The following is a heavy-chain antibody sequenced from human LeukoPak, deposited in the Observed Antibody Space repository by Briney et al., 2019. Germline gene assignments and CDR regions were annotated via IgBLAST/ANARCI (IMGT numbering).Heavy chain of an antibody. J-gene: IGHJ4*02. CDR1: GFTFSNYG. V-gene: IGHV3-30*03. D-gene: IGHD6-13*01. Sequence: PGRSLRLSCAASGFTFSNYGMHWVRQAPGKGLEWVAVISYDGGNKYYADSVKGRFTISRDNSKNTLYLQMNSLRAEDTAVYYCASAAGIPPYYFDYWGQGTLVTVSS. CDR3: ASAAGIPPYYFDY. CDR2: ISYDGGNK.